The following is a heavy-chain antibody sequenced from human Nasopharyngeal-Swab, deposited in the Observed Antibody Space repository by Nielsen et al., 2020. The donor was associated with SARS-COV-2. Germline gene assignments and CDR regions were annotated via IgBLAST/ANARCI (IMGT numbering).Heavy chain of an antibody. V-gene: IGHV4-38-2*01. D-gene: IGHD5-18*01. CDR2: IYHSGST. Sequence: RQAPGKGLEWLASIYHSGSTYYNPSLRSRVTILVDTSKNQFSLKLYSVTAADTAIYYCARRSGYSYGYALDNWGPGTLVTVSS. J-gene: IGHJ4*02. CDR3: ARRSGYSYGYALDN.